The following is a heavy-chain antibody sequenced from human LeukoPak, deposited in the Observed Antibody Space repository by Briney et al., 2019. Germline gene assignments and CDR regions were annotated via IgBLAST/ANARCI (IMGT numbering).Heavy chain of an antibody. Sequence: PSETLSLTCAVYGGSFSGYYWSWIRQPPGKGLEWIGEINHSGSTNYNPSLKSRVTISVDTSKNQFSLKLSSVTAADTAMYYCARSGYGGVRGATFDYWGQGTLVTVSS. D-gene: IGHD3-10*01. CDR3: ARSGYGGVRGATFDY. V-gene: IGHV4-34*01. CDR1: GGSFSGYY. CDR2: INHSGST. J-gene: IGHJ4*02.